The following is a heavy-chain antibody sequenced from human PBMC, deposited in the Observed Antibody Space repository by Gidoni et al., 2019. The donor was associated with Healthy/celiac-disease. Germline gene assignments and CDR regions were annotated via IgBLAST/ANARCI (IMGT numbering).Heavy chain of an antibody. J-gene: IGHJ3*02. Sequence: EVQLVESGGGLVKPGGSLRLSCAASGFTFSNAWMNWVRQAPGKGLEWVGRIKSKTDGGTTDYAAPVKGRFTISRDDSKNTLYLQMNSLKTEDTAVYYCTTDSSGYYQHQADAFDIWGQGTMVTVSS. D-gene: IGHD3-22*01. CDR1: GFTFSNAW. V-gene: IGHV3-15*07. CDR3: TTDSSGYYQHQADAFDI. CDR2: IKSKTDGGTT.